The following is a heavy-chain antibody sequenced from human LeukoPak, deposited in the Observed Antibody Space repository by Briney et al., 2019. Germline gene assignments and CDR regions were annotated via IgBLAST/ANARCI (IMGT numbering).Heavy chain of an antibody. D-gene: IGHD2-15*01. CDR1: GFTFSSYW. J-gene: IGHJ6*03. CDR2: IKQDGSEK. Sequence: GGSLRLSCAASGFTFSSYWMSWVRQAPGKGLEWVANIKQDGSEKYYVDSVKGRFTISRDNAKNSLYLQMNSLRAEDTAVYYCARGGVGYCSGGSCLYYYYMDVWGKGTTVTVSS. V-gene: IGHV3-7*01. CDR3: ARGGVGYCSGGSCLYYYYMDV.